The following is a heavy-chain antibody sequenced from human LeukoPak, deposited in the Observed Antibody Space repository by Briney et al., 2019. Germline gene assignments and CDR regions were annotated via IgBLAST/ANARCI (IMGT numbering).Heavy chain of an antibody. CDR2: ISGSGGST. J-gene: IGHJ4*02. V-gene: IGHV3-23*01. CDR1: GFTFSSKS. CDR3: GKGIAVAGPFDY. D-gene: IGHD6-19*01. Sequence: GGSLRLSCAASGFTFSSKSISWVRQAPGKGLEWVSAISGSGGSTYYADSVKGRFTISRDNSKNTLYLQMNSLRAEDTAVYYCGKGIAVAGPFDYWGQGTLVTVFS.